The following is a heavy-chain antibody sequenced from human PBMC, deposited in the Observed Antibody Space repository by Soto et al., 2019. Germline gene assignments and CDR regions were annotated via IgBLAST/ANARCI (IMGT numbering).Heavy chain of an antibody. CDR2: INGYNGNA. CDR3: ARMGDVPYYYYGMDV. CDR1: GYTFTTYG. J-gene: IGHJ6*02. Sequence: QVQLVQSGAEVKKPGASVTVSCKASGYTFTTYGVSWVRQAPGQGLEWLGWINGYNGNAKYAENLQGRVTMTTDTSTSTAYMELRSLRSDDTAVYCCARMGDVPYYYYGMDVWGQGTTVTVSS. D-gene: IGHD3-16*01. V-gene: IGHV1-18*01.